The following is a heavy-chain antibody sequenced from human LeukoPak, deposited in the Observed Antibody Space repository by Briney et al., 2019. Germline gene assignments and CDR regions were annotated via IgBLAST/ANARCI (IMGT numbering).Heavy chain of an antibody. CDR3: ARTATVVYFDY. D-gene: IGHD4-23*01. J-gene: IGHJ4*02. CDR1: GVSFSGYY. V-gene: IGHV4-34*01. CDR2: INHSGST. Sequence: SETLSLTCAVYGVSFSGYYWSWIRQPPGKGLEWIGEINHSGSTNYHPSLKSRVTISVDTSKNQFSLKLSSVTAADTAVYYCARTATVVYFDYWGQGTLVTVSS.